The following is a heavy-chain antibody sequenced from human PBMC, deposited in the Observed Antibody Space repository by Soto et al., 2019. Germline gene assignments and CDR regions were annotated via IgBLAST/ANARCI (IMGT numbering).Heavy chain of an antibody. CDR1: VGSFSSGDYY. D-gene: IGHD6-6*01. CDR3: ARERPDGARLDP. V-gene: IGHV4-30-4*01. Sequence: QVQLQESGPGLVKPSQTLSLTCTVSVGSFSSGDYYWSWIRQPPGKGLEWIGYIYYSGSTHYNPSLKSRVTISVDTSKNQFSLKLSSVTAADTAVYYCARERPDGARLDPWGQGTLVTVSS. J-gene: IGHJ5*02. CDR2: IYYSGST.